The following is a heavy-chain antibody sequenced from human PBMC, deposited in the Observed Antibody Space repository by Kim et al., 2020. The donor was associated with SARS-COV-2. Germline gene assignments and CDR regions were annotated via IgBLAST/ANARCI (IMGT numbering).Heavy chain of an antibody. D-gene: IGHD1-1*01. Sequence: SETLSLTCTVSGDSISGYTYYWNWIRQPAGKGLEWIGRISATGSTNYNPSLKSRVTISVDTSKNQFSLKLTSVTAADTAVYYCAREGRWSTSLDYWGQGTLVTVPS. CDR2: ISATGST. CDR1: GDSISGYTYY. V-gene: IGHV4-61*02. J-gene: IGHJ4*02. CDR3: AREGRWSTSLDY.